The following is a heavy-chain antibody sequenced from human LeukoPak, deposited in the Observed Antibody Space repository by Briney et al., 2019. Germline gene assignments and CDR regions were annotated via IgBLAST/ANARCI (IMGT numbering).Heavy chain of an antibody. J-gene: IGHJ4*02. CDR3: ARRYMATSAEDFDY. CDR1: GFTFVSDW. D-gene: IGHD5-24*01. Sequence: GGSLRLSCVASGFTFVSDWMTWGRQAPGKGVEGVADINQDGSEIYYVDSVKGRFTISRDNAKNSLYLQMNSLRAEDAALYYCARRYMATSAEDFDYWGQGTLVTVSS. V-gene: IGHV3-7*01. CDR2: INQDGSEI.